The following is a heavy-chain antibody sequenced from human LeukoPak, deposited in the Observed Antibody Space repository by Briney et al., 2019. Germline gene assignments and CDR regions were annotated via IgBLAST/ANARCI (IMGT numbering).Heavy chain of an antibody. CDR3: AREGAPQLSSYFDH. V-gene: IGHV1-2*02. CDR1: GYTFTAYD. Sequence: ASVKVSCKASGYTFTAYDIHWVRQAPGQGLEWMGWINPNTGGTNFAQRFQGRVTMTRDTSINTAYMELSSLRSDDTAMYYCAREGAPQLSSYFDHWGQGTLVTVSS. D-gene: IGHD1-1*01. CDR2: INPNTGGT. J-gene: IGHJ4*02.